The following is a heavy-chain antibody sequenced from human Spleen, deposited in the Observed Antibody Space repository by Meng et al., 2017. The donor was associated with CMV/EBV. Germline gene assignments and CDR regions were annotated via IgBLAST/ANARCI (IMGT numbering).Heavy chain of an antibody. V-gene: IGHV1-46*01. J-gene: IGHJ1*01. CDR1: RYTFTSYY. Sequence: KASRYTFTSYYLRWLRQAPGQGLEWMGIINPSGDNTTYAQKFQGRVTMTRDTSTSTVYMELSSLRSEDTAVYYCARGVPAAIRYFQHWGQGTLVTVSS. CDR3: ARGVPAAIRYFQH. CDR2: INPSGDNT. D-gene: IGHD2-2*02.